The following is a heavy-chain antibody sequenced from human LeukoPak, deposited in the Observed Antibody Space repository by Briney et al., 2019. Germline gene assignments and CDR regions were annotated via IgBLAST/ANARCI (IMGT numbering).Heavy chain of an antibody. J-gene: IGHJ4*02. CDR1: GFTFSTYA. V-gene: IGHV3-64*01. Sequence: GGSLRLSCAASGFTFSTYAMHWVRQAPGKGLEYVSAISSNGGDTYYANSVKGRFTISRDNSKNMLYLQMGSLRPEDMAVYYCAREMGSSGWTFDYWGQGTLVTVSS. CDR3: AREMGSSGWTFDY. D-gene: IGHD6-19*01. CDR2: ISSNGGDT.